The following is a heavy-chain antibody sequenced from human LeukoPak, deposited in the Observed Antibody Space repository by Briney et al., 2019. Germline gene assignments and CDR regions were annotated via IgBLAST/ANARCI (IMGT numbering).Heavy chain of an antibody. D-gene: IGHD4-23*01. CDR1: GYTFTGYY. Sequence: ASVKVSCKASGYTFTGYYMHWVRQAPGQGLEWMGWINPNSGGTNYAQKFQGRVTMTRDTSISTAYMELSRLRSDDTAVYYCASLYGGNRYYYFDYWGQGTLVTVSS. CDR3: ASLYGGNRYYYFDY. V-gene: IGHV1-2*02. CDR2: INPNSGGT. J-gene: IGHJ4*02.